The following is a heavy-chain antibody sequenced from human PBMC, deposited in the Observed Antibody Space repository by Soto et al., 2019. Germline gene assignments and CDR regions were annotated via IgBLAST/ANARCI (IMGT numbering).Heavy chain of an antibody. CDR1: GDSVSSNSAA. V-gene: IGHV6-1*01. D-gene: IGHD3-10*01. Sequence: SQTLSLTCAISGDSVSSNSAAWNWIRQSPSRGLEWLGRTYYRSKWYNDYAVSVKSRITINPDTSKNQFSLQLNSVTPEDTAVYYCAIDPSYGSGSLTTNYYYYGMDVWGQGTTVTAP. J-gene: IGHJ6*02. CDR3: AIDPSYGSGSLTTNYYYYGMDV. CDR2: TYYRSKWYN.